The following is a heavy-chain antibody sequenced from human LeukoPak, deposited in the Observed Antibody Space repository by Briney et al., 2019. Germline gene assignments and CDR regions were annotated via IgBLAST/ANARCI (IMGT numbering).Heavy chain of an antibody. Sequence: GGSLRLSCAASGFTFSSYGMHWVRQAPGKGLEGVAFIRYDGSDKNYADSVKGRFTISRDNSKNTLYLQMNSLRAEDTAVYYCAKDRVHYSGYDYFDPWGQGTLVTVSS. V-gene: IGHV3-30*02. CDR1: GFTFSSYG. CDR2: IRYDGSDK. J-gene: IGHJ5*02. D-gene: IGHD5-12*01. CDR3: AKDRVHYSGYDYFDP.